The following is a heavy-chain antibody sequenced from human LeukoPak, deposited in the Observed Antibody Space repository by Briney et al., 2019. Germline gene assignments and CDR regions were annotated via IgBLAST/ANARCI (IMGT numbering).Heavy chain of an antibody. CDR1: GFTVSSSY. V-gene: IGHV3-53*01. D-gene: IGHD3-10*01. J-gene: IGHJ6*03. Sequence: PGGSLRLSCAASGFTVSSSYMSWVRQAPGKGLEWVSVIYSGGSTYYADSVKGRFTISRDNSKNTLYLQMDSLRAEDTAVYYCARDPTYYYGSNYYYMDVWGKGTTVTVSS. CDR3: ARDPTYYYGSNYYYMDV. CDR2: IYSGGST.